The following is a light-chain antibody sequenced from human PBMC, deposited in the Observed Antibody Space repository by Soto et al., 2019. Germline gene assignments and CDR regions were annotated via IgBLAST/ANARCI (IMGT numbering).Light chain of an antibody. V-gene: IGKV3-11*01. CDR1: QSVSSY. J-gene: IGKJ3*01. CDR2: DAS. Sequence: EIVLTQSPATLSLSPGERATLSCRASQSVSSYLAWYQQKPGQAPRLLIYDASTRATGIPARFSGSGSGTDFTLTISSIEPEDFAVYYCQQRSNWPPRVTFGPGTKVDIK. CDR3: QQRSNWPPRVT.